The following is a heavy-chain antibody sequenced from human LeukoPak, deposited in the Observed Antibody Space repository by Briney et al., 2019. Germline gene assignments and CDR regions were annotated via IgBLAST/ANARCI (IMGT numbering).Heavy chain of an antibody. CDR2: INTDGSST. CDR3: AKVNPMIVVAID. J-gene: IGHJ4*02. V-gene: IGHV3-74*01. D-gene: IGHD3-22*01. CDR1: GFTFSSYW. Sequence: PGGSLRLSCAASGFTFSSYWMHWVRQAPWKGLVWVSRINTDGSSTSYADSVKGRFTTSRDNAKNTLYLQMNSLRAEDTAVYYCAKVNPMIVVAIDWGQGTLVIVSS.